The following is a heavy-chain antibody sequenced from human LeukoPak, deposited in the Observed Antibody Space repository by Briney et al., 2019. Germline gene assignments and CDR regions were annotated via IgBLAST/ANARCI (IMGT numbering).Heavy chain of an antibody. D-gene: IGHD3-22*01. V-gene: IGHV4-34*09. Sequence: TLSLTCAVYGGSFSGYYWSWIRQPPGKGLEWIGEINHSGSTNYNPSLKSRVTISVDTSKNQFSLKLSSVTAADTAVYYCARGLMYYYDSSGCFFDYWGQGTLVTVSS. J-gene: IGHJ4*02. CDR3: ARGLMYYYDSSGCFFDY. CDR2: INHSGST. CDR1: GGSFSGYY.